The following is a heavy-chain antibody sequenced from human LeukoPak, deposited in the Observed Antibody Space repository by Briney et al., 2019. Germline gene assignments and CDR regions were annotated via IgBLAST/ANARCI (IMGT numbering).Heavy chain of an antibody. CDR1: GYSISSGYY. CDR2: IYHSGST. CDR3: ARAIVVVVAATPVSYWFDP. Sequence: SETLSLTCTVSGYSISSGYYWGWIRQPPGKGLEWTGSIYHSGSTYYNPSLKSRVTISVDTSKNQFSLKLSSVTAADTAVYYCARAIVVVVAATPVSYWFDPWGQGTLVTVSS. D-gene: IGHD2-15*01. J-gene: IGHJ5*02. V-gene: IGHV4-38-2*02.